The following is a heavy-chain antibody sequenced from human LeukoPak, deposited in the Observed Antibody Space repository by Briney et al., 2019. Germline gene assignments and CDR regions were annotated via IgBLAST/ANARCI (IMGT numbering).Heavy chain of an antibody. CDR1: GFTFSSYE. V-gene: IGHV3-48*03. Sequence: GGSLRLSCAASGFTFSSYEMNWVRQAPGKGLEWVSSISRGGSPIYYADSVKGRFTASRDNAKKSLFLQMNSLRAEDTAVYYCTRVSWRGEIYWGQRTLVSVSS. CDR2: ISRGGSPI. J-gene: IGHJ4*02. CDR3: TRVSWRGEIY. D-gene: IGHD3-3*01.